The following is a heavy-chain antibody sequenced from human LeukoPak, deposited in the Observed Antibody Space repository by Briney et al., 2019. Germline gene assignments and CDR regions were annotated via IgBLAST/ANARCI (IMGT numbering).Heavy chain of an antibody. D-gene: IGHD6-13*01. Sequence: GGSLRLSCTVSGFTVSSNSMSWVRQAPGKGLEWVSFIYSDNTHYSDSVKGRFTISRDNSKNTLYLQMNSLRAEDTAVYYCAKVGKAGSLIPYYMDVWGKGTTVTVSS. CDR1: GFTVSSNS. CDR3: AKVGKAGSLIPYYMDV. J-gene: IGHJ6*03. V-gene: IGHV3-53*01. CDR2: IYSDNT.